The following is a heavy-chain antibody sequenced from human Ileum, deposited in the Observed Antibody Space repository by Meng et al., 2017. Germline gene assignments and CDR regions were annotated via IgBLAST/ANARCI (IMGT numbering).Heavy chain of an antibody. CDR3: ANIVFNWFDS. CDR2: IYESGST. J-gene: IGHJ5*01. Sequence: QLLLQDSGPGLAKPSEIRSLTCSVSGGSIGSSNWWSWVGQPPGKGLEWIGEIYESGSTNYNPSLKSRVTISLDRSKNHFSLKLNSVTAADTAVYYCANIVFNWFDSWGQGTLVTVSS. D-gene: IGHD2-15*01. V-gene: IGHV4-4*02. CDR1: GGSIGSSNW.